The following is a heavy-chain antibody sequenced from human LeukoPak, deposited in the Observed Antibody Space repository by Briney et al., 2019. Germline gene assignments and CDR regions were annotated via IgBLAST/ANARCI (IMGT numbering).Heavy chain of an antibody. CDR3: ARGAYHNFWSGFYYSPHFDY. CDR1: GYTFSSGYY. CDR2: INPNNGDT. J-gene: IGHJ4*02. V-gene: IGHV1-2*02. D-gene: IGHD3-3*01. Sequence: GASVKVSCKASGYTFSSGYYLHWVRQAPGQGLEWMGWINPNNGDTNYAQKFQGRVTMTRDTSISTAYMELSRLRSDDAAVYFCARGAYHNFWSGFYYSPHFDYWGQGTLVTVSS.